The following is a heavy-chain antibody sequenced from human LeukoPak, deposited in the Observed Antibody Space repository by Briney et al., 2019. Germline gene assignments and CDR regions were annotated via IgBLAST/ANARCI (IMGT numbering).Heavy chain of an antibody. D-gene: IGHD4-23*01. CDR2: INWNGGST. CDR1: GFTFDDYG. V-gene: IGHV3-20*04. J-gene: IGHJ3*02. Sequence: PGGSLRLSCAASGFTFDDYGMSWVRQAPGKGLEWVSGINWNGGSTGYADSVKGRFTISRDNAKNSLYLQMNSLRAEGTALYYCARVKGDYAGWRAFDIWGQGTMVTVSS. CDR3: ARVKGDYAGWRAFDI.